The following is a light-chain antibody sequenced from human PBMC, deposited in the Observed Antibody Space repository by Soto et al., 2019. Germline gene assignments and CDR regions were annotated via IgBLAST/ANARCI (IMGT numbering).Light chain of an antibody. Sequence: QSVLTQPPSASGSPGQSVTISCTGTSSDVGASNYVSWYQQHPGKAPKLMIYDVIKRPSGVPDRFSGSKSANTASLTVSGLQTEDEADYYCCSYAVGNTLVFGGGTKLTVL. J-gene: IGLJ2*01. CDR1: SSDVGASNY. V-gene: IGLV2-8*01. CDR3: CSYAVGNTLV. CDR2: DVI.